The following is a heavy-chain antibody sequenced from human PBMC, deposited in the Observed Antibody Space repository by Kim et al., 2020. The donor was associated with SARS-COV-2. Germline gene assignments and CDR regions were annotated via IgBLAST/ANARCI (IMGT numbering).Heavy chain of an antibody. CDR3: TTDLSDSSGYYLPADY. V-gene: IGHV3-15*01. D-gene: IGHD3-22*01. Sequence: GGSLRLSCAASGFTFSNAWMSWVRQAPGKGLEWVGRIKSKTDGGTTDYAAPVKGRFTISRDDSKNTLYLQMNSLKTEDTAVYYCTTDLSDSSGYYLPADYWGQGTLVTVSS. J-gene: IGHJ4*02. CDR1: GFTFSNAW. CDR2: IKSKTDGGTT.